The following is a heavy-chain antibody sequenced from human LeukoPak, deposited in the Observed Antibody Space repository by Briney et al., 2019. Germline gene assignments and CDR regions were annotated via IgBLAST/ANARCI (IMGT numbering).Heavy chain of an antibody. CDR3: ARGRYYGLYYFDY. CDR2: IYYSGST. D-gene: IGHD3-10*01. Sequence: SETLSLTCTVSGGSISSSSYYWGWIRQPPGKGLEWIGSIYYSGSTYYNPSLKSRVTISVDTSKNQFSLKLSSVTAADTAVYYCARGRYYGLYYFDYWGQGTLVTVSS. V-gene: IGHV4-39*07. CDR1: GGSISSSSYY. J-gene: IGHJ4*02.